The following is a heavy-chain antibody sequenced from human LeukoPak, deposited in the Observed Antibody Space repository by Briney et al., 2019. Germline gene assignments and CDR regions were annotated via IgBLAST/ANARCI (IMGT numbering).Heavy chain of an antibody. D-gene: IGHD4-11*01. CDR3: ARVSRTTGQYFDY. CDR1: GGSISNSY. Sequence: PSETLSLTCTVSGGSISNSYWSWIRQPAGKGLEWIGYIYCSGSTNYNPSLKSRVTISVDTSKNQLSLKLSSVTAADTAVYYCARVSRTTGQYFDYWGQGTLVTVSS. CDR2: IYCSGST. V-gene: IGHV4-59*01. J-gene: IGHJ4*02.